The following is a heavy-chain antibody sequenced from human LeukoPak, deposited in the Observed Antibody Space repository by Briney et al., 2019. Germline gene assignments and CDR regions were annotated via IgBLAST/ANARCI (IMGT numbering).Heavy chain of an antibody. J-gene: IGHJ4*02. V-gene: IGHV3-23*01. Sequence: GGPLRLSCAASGFTFSSYAMSWFRQAPGKGLEWVSAISGSGGSTYYADSVKGRFTISRDNSKNTLYLQMNSLRAEDTAVYYCAKPPGYSSGWYFYYWGQGTLVTVSS. CDR2: ISGSGGST. D-gene: IGHD6-19*01. CDR3: AKPPGYSSGWYFYY. CDR1: GFTFSSYA.